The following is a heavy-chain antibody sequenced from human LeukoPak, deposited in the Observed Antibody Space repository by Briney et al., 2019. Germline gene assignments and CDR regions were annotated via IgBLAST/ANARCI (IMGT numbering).Heavy chain of an antibody. CDR2: ISGYGANT. Sequence: GGSRRLSCAASGFTFNLYGVSWVRQVPGKGLEWVSGISGYGANTYYADSVKGRFTISRDNAKNTVFLQMNSLTVEDTAVYHCAKDRGPYLGIDNNWFDPWGQGTLVIVSS. J-gene: IGHJ5*02. CDR3: AKDRGPYLGIDNNWFDP. CDR1: GFTFNLYG. D-gene: IGHD1-26*01. V-gene: IGHV3-23*01.